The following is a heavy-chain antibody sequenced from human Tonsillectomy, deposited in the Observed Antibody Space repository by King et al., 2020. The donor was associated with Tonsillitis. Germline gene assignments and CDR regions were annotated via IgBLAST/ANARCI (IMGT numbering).Heavy chain of an antibody. V-gene: IGHV4-61*02. CDR3: ATIYIGGSLPPAAFDI. J-gene: IGHJ3*02. CDR1: GVSITSGSYY. Sequence: QLQESGPGLVKPSQTLSLTCNVSGVSITSGSYYWSWIRQPAGKGLEWIGRFYTSGSTSYNPSLKSRVTMSVDTSKNQFSLKLSSVTAADTAVYYCATIYIGGSLPPAAFDIWGQGTMVTVSS. CDR2: FYTSGST. D-gene: IGHD1-26*01.